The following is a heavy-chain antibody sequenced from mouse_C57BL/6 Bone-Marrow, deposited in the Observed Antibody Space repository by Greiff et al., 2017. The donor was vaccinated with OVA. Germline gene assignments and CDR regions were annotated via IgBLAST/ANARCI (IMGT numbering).Heavy chain of an antibody. CDR2: LDPSDSYT. CDR3: ARSNYYGSRPSDY. J-gene: IGHJ2*01. Sequence: QVQLQQPGAELVMPGASVKLSCKASGYTFTSYWMHWVKQRPGQGLEWIGELDPSDSYTNYNQKFKGKSTLTVDKSSSTAYMQLSSLTSEDSAVYYCARSNYYGSRPSDYWGQGTTLTVSS. CDR1: GYTFTSYW. D-gene: IGHD1-1*01. V-gene: IGHV1-69*01.